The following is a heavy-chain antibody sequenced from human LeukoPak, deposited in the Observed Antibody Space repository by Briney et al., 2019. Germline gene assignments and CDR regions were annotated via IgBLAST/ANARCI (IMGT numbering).Heavy chain of an antibody. D-gene: IGHD3-3*01. J-gene: IGHJ4*02. CDR1: GFTFSSYS. CDR3: ARAGLRFLEWLFGNFDY. CDR2: ISSNSNYI. V-gene: IGHV3-21*01. Sequence: GGSLRLSCAAFGFTFSSYSMNWVRQSPGQGLEWVSSISSNSNYIHYADSVKGRFTISRDNAKNSLFLQMNSLRAEDTAVYYCARAGLRFLEWLFGNFDYWGQGTLVTVSS.